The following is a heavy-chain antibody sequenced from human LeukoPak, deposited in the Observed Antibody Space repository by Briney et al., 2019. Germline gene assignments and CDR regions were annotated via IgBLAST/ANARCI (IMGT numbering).Heavy chain of an antibody. Sequence: GGSLRLSCAASGSIFSSYSMNWVRQSPGKGLEWVSHISGSSVTRYYADSVKGRFTISRDNVKNSLYLQMNSLRDEDTAVYYCARYFGDPQGMDVWGQGTTVTVSS. J-gene: IGHJ6*02. D-gene: IGHD3-10*01. CDR1: GSIFSSYS. V-gene: IGHV3-48*02. CDR2: ISGSSVTR. CDR3: ARYFGDPQGMDV.